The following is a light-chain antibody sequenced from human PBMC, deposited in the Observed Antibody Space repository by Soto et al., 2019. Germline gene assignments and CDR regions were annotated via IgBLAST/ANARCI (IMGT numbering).Light chain of an antibody. Sequence: QSVLTQPPSVSGAPGQRVTISCTGSSSNIGAGYDVHWYRHFPGTAPKLLILGNSNRPSGVPDRFSGSKSGTSASLAITGLQAEDEADYNCQSYDSSLSGWVFGGGTKLTVL. J-gene: IGLJ2*01. CDR1: SSNIGAGYD. CDR3: QSYDSSLSGWV. V-gene: IGLV1-40*01. CDR2: GNS.